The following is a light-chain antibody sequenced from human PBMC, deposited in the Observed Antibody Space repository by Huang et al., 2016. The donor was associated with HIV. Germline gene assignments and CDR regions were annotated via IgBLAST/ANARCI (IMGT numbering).Light chain of an antibody. V-gene: IGKV3-15*01. Sequence: EIVMTQSPATLSVSPGERATLSCRASQSVSSNVAWYQQKPGQAPRLRIYGASTRAIGIPARFSGGGSGTEFTLTITSLQSEDFAVYYCQQYNNWPPLTFGGGTKVEIK. CDR1: QSVSSN. CDR3: QQYNNWPPLT. J-gene: IGKJ4*01. CDR2: GAS.